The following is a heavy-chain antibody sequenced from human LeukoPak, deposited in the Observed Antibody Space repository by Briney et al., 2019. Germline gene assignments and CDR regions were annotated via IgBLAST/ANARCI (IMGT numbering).Heavy chain of an antibody. D-gene: IGHD3-22*01. CDR1: GYSISSGYY. V-gene: IGHV4-38-2*02. CDR2: IYHSGST. J-gene: IGHJ4*02. CDR3: ARDATLGYYDSSGYYDY. Sequence: SETLSLTCTVSGYSISSGYYWGWIRQPPGKGLEWIGSIYHSGSTYYNPSLKSRVTISVETSKNQFSLKLSSVTAADTAVYYCARDATLGYYDSSGYYDYWGQGTLVTVSS.